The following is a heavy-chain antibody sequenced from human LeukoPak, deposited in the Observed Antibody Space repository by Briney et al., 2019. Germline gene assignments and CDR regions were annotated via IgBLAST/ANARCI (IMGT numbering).Heavy chain of an antibody. CDR3: TLVRGFKRPLDC. D-gene: IGHD2-8*02. CDR2: ISNGGGT. CDR1: GFTVRSNH. J-gene: IGHJ4*02. Sequence: GGSLRLSCAASGFTVRSNHMSWVRQVPGKGLEWVSVISNGGGTNYVDSVKGRFTISRDNSKNTLYLQMTSLRAEDTAVYYCTLVRGFKRPLDCWGQGTLATVPS. V-gene: IGHV3-53*01.